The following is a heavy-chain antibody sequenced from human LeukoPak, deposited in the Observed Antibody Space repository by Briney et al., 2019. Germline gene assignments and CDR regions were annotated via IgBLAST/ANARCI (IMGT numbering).Heavy chain of an antibody. CDR1: GDSISSYY. D-gene: IGHD2-21*01. V-gene: IGHV4-59*01. Sequence: SETLSLTCTVSGDSISSYYWNWIRQPPGKGLEWIGYIYYSGSTNYNPSLKGRVTISVDTSKNQFSLRLSSVTAADTAVYYCARGRGAYTWFDPWGQGTLVTVSS. J-gene: IGHJ5*02. CDR3: ARGRGAYTWFDP. CDR2: IYYSGST.